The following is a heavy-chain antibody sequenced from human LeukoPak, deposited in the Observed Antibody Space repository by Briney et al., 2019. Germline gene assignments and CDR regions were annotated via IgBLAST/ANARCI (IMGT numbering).Heavy chain of an antibody. CDR3: ARLYDILTGQESGDY. CDR1: GGTFSSYA. CDR2: IIPIFGTA. V-gene: IGHV1-69*05. Sequence: ASVKVSCKASGGTFSSYAISWVRQAPGQGLEWMGRIIPIFGTANYAQKFQGRVTITTDESTSTAYMELSSLRSEDTAVYYCARLYDILTGQESGDYWGQGTLVTVSS. D-gene: IGHD3-9*01. J-gene: IGHJ4*02.